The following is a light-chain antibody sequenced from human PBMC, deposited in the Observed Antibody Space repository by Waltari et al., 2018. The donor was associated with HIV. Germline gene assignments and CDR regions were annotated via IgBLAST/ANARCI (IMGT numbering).Light chain of an antibody. CDR2: EVS. CDR3: SSYTSSNTLDV. V-gene: IGLV2-14*01. J-gene: IGLJ1*01. CDR1: SSDVGGYNY. Sequence: QSALTQPASVSGSPGQSITISCTGTSSDVGGYNYVSWYQQNPGKAPKLMIYEVSNRPSGVSNRFSGSKSGNTASLTISGLQAEDEADYYCSSYTSSNTLDVFGTGTKVTVL.